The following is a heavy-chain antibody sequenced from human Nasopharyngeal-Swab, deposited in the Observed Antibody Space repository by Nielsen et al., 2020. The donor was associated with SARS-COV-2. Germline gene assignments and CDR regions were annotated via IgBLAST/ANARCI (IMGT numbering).Heavy chain of an antibody. CDR3: ARGWVGYSGGFDC. Sequence: WIRQPPGKGLDWIGYIYSTGSTDYNPSLKSRVTISIDTSKNQFSLKLTSVTAADTAVFYCARGWVGYSGGFDCWGQGTLVTVSS. V-gene: IGHV4-59*01. CDR2: IYSTGST. D-gene: IGHD2-15*01. J-gene: IGHJ4*02.